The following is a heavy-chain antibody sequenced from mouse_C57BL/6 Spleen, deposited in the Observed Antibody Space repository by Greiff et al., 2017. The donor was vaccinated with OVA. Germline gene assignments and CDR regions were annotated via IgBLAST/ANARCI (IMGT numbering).Heavy chain of an antibody. CDR3: ARRWDDWYNDG. J-gene: IGHJ1*03. Sequence: QVQLQQPGAELVRPGSSVKLSCKASGYTFTSYWMDWVKQRPGQGLEWIGNIYPSDSETHYNQKFKDKATLTVDKSSSTAYMQHSSLTSEDSAVYNCARRWDDWYNDGWGTGTTVTVSS. V-gene: IGHV1-61*01. CDR2: IYPSDSET. D-gene: IGHD4-1*01. CDR1: GYTFTSYW.